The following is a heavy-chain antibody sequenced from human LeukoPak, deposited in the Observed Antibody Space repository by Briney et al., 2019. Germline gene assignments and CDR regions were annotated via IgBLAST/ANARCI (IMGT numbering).Heavy chain of an antibody. V-gene: IGHV4-61*01. CDR2: IYYSGST. CDR3: ARDGDDYGDYVFDY. J-gene: IGHJ4*02. D-gene: IGHD4-17*01. Sequence: TLSLTCTVSGGSISSGSYYWSWIRQPPGKGLEWIGYIYYSGSTNYNPSLKSRVTISVDTSKNQFSLKLSSVTAADTAVYYCARDGDDYGDYVFDYWGQGILVTVSS. CDR1: GGSISSGSYY.